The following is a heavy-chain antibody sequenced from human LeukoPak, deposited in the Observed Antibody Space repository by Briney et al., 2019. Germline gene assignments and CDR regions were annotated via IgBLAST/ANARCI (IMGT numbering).Heavy chain of an antibody. V-gene: IGHV4-34*01. D-gene: IGHD6-13*01. CDR2: INHSGST. Sequence: SETLSLTCAVYGGSFSGYYWSWIRQPPGKGLEWIGEINHSGSTNYNPSLKSRVTISVDTSKNQFSLKLSSVTAADTAVYYCARTVRGGYSSSWYLYYYYYYMDVWGKGTTVTISS. CDR3: ARTVRGGYSSSWYLYYYYYYMDV. J-gene: IGHJ6*03. CDR1: GGSFSGYY.